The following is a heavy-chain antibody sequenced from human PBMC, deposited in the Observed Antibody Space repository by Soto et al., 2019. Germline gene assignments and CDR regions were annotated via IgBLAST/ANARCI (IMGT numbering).Heavy chain of an antibody. Sequence: TSETLSLTCTVSGGSISSGDYYWSWIRQPPGKGLEWIGEINHSGSTNYNPSLKSRVTISVDTSKNQYSLKLSSVTAADTAVYYCARARWFDPWGQGTLLTVSS. J-gene: IGHJ5*02. V-gene: IGHV4-39*07. CDR3: ARARWFDP. CDR1: GGSISSGDYY. CDR2: INHSGST.